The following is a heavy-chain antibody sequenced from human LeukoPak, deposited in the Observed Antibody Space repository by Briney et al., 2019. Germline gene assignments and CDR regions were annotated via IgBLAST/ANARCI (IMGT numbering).Heavy chain of an antibody. Sequence: SETLSLTCTVSGGSISSYYWSWIRQPPGNGLEWIGYIYYSGSTNYNPSLKSRVTISVDTSKNQFSLKLSSVTAADTAVYYCARADCSSTSCPFDPWGQGTLVTVSS. CDR3: ARADCSSTSCPFDP. J-gene: IGHJ5*02. CDR1: GGSISSYY. CDR2: IYYSGST. D-gene: IGHD2-2*01. V-gene: IGHV4-59*01.